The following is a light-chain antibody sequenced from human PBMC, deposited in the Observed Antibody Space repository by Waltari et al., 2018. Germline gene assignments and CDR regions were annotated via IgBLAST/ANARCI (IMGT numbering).Light chain of an antibody. Sequence: YHRSPGWAPKVLLYKPNQPPSGVPHRFSGSNSGTSGSLSISGRRCDDEAEYYCASWHDDVSGVVFGGETKLTVL. J-gene: IGLJ2*01. V-gene: IGLV1-47*01. CDR3: ASWHDDVSGVV. CDR2: KPN.